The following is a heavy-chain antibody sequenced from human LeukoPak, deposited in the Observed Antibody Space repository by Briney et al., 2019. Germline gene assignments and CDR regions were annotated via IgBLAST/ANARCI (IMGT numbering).Heavy chain of an antibody. D-gene: IGHD3-3*01. Sequence: GGSLRLSWAASGFTFSSYSMHWVRQAPGKGLEWVSSISSSSSYIYYADSVKGRFTISRDNAKNSLYLQMNSLRAEEPAAYYCARDHGGTYYDFWSGYYSYDMDVWGKGTTVTVSS. V-gene: IGHV3-21*01. CDR2: ISSSSSYI. J-gene: IGHJ6*03. CDR3: ARDHGGTYYDFWSGYYSYDMDV. CDR1: GFTFSSYS.